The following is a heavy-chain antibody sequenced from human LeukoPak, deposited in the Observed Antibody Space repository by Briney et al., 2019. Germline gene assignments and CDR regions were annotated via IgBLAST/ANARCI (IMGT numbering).Heavy chain of an antibody. J-gene: IGHJ4*02. CDR2: MNPSSGNT. CDR1: GYTFTSYD. D-gene: IGHD3-10*01. CDR3: ARGRMVRGVNFDY. Sequence: ASVKVSCKASGYTFTSYDINWVRQATGQGLEWMGWMNPSSGNTGYAQKFQGRVTMTRNTSISTAYMELSSLRSGDTAVYYCARGRMVRGVNFDYWGQGTLVTVSS. V-gene: IGHV1-8*01.